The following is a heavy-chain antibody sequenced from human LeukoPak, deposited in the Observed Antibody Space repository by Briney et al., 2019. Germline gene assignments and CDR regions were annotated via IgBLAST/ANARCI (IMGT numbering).Heavy chain of an antibody. CDR3: ARVFDFGDNGDDAFDT. CDR1: GYTFTSYG. V-gene: IGHV1-18*01. Sequence: RRASVKVSCKASGYTFTSYGISWVRQAPGQGLEWMGWISGYNGNTNYGEKVQGRLTMTLDTSTTTAYMELSGLRSDDTAVYYCARVFDFGDNGDDAFDTWGQGTLVTVSS. J-gene: IGHJ3*02. CDR2: ISGYNGNT. D-gene: IGHD4-17*01.